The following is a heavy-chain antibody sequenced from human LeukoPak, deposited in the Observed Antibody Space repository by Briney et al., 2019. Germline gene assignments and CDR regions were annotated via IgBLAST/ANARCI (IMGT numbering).Heavy chain of an antibody. CDR3: ARDPEGAITPEN. Sequence: PGGSLRLSCAASGFTFSSHWMSWVRQAPGDGLEWGGTIKQDGGEKYYVDSVKGRFTISRDNAKNSLYLQMNSLRAEDTAVYYCARDPEGAITPENWGQGTLVTVSS. CDR1: GFTFSSHW. V-gene: IGHV3-7*01. CDR2: IKQDGGEK. D-gene: IGHD1-26*01. J-gene: IGHJ4*02.